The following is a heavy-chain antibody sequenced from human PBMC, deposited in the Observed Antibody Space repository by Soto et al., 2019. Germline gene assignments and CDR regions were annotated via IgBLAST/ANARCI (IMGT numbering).Heavy chain of an antibody. Sequence: GGSLRLSCAASGFTFSSYGMHWVRQAPGKGLEWVAVIWYDGSNKYYADSVKGRFTISRDNSKNTLYLQMNSLRAEDPAVYYWAGGSSEVLYSGSYPYWGQGTLVTVSS. CDR3: AGGSSEVLYSGSYPY. CDR1: GFTFSSYG. J-gene: IGHJ4*02. V-gene: IGHV3-33*01. CDR2: IWYDGSNK. D-gene: IGHD1-26*01.